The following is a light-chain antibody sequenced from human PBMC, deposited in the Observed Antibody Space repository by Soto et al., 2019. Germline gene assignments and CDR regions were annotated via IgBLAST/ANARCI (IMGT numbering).Light chain of an antibody. J-gene: IGKJ4*01. CDR2: DAS. V-gene: IGKV1-5*01. CDR3: QQYNSCPLT. Sequence: DIQMTQSPSTLSASVGDRVTITCRASQSISLWLAWYQQKPGSAPSLLIYDASTIGGGVPSRFSGSGSGTEFTLTISNLNPDEVASYYCQQYNSCPLTFGGGTRVEI. CDR1: QSISLW.